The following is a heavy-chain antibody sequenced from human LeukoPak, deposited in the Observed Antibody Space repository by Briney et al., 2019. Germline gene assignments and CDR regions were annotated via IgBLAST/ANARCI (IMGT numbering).Heavy chain of an antibody. V-gene: IGHV4-59*08. CDR3: ARPLGSKNAFDI. Sequence: SETLSLTCTVSGGSISNYYWSWIRQSPGKGLEWIGYVHYSGTTNYNPSLKSRVSMSIDTSKDQFSLRLNSVTAADTAVYYCARPLGSKNAFDIWGQGTVVTASS. CDR1: GGSISNYY. D-gene: IGHD4-11*01. CDR2: VHYSGTT. J-gene: IGHJ3*02.